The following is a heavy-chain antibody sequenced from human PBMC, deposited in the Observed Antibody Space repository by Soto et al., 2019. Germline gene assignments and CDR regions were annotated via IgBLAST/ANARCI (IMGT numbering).Heavy chain of an antibody. CDR1: GGSFSGYY. CDR2: INHSGST. J-gene: IGHJ6*02. CDR3: ARARRVLRFLEWLFEPYGMDV. Sequence: SETLSLTCAVYGGSFSGYYWSWIRQPPRKGLEWIGEINHSGSTNYNPSLKSRVTISVDTSKNQFSLKLSSVTAAGTAVYYCARARRVLRFLEWLFEPYGMDVWGQGTTVTVSS. D-gene: IGHD3-3*01. V-gene: IGHV4-34*01.